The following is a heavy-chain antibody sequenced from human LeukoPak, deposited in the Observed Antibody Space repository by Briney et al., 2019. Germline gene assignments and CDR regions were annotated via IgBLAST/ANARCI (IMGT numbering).Heavy chain of an antibody. Sequence: PGRSLRLSCAASGFTFSSYNTNCVRQAPGQWREWVSSISSSISYIYYADSVKGRFTISSDNAKNSLYLQMNSLRAEDTAVYYCARDGGGWENWFDPWGQGTLVTVSS. CDR3: ARDGGGWENWFDP. CDR1: GFTFSSYN. D-gene: IGHD6-19*01. CDR2: ISSSISYI. V-gene: IGHV3-21*01. J-gene: IGHJ5*02.